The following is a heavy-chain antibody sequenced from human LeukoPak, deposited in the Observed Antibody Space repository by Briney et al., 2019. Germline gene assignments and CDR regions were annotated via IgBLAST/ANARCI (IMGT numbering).Heavy chain of an antibody. V-gene: IGHV4-59*12. J-gene: IGHJ6*02. CDR3: ARGEGGNYGQDYYYGMDV. D-gene: IGHD1-7*01. CDR2: IYDSGST. CDR1: DGSIKNYD. Sequence: SETLSLTCTVSDGSIKNYDWSWIRQPPGKGLEWIGDIYDSGSTNYSPSLKSRVTISVDSSKNQFSLKLNSVTAADTAVYFCARGEGGNYGQDYYYGMDVWGQGTTVTVSS.